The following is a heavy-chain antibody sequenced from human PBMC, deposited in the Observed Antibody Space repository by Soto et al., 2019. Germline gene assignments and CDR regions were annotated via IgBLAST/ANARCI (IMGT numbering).Heavy chain of an antibody. CDR2: IWYDESNK. Sequence: QVQLVQSGGGVVQPGRSLRLSCAASGFTFTNYGIHWVRQAPGKGLEWVAAIWYDESNKYYADSVKGRFTISRDNSENTLYLKINGMSREDTAVYYCAREYSYDSGGTPSGNRGYSFDYWGQGALATFSS. V-gene: IGHV3-33*01. CDR1: GFTFTNYG. J-gene: IGHJ4*02. CDR3: AREYSYDSGGTPSGNRGYSFDY. D-gene: IGHD3-22*01.